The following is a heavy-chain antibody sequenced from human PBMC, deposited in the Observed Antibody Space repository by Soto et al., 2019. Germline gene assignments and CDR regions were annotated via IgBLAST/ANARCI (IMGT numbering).Heavy chain of an antibody. Sequence: GGSLRLSCSASGFTLSDYPMSWFRQAPGKGLEWVAYIRTAAYGGTTEYAASVKDRFTISRDDSESIASLQMNSLKTEDTAVYYCTRAIRLSGDAFDIWGQGTMVTVSS. CDR2: IRTAAYGGTT. V-gene: IGHV3-49*03. CDR1: GFTLSDYP. CDR3: TRAIRLSGDAFDI. J-gene: IGHJ3*02. D-gene: IGHD3-3*01.